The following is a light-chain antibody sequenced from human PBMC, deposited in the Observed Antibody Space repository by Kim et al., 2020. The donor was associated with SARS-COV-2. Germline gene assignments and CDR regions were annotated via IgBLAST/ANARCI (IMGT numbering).Light chain of an antibody. CDR2: GAS. V-gene: IGKV3-20*01. J-gene: IGKJ4*01. CDR3: QQYGSSPPLT. CDR1: QGVSSSY. Sequence: SPGESDTLSCRASQGVSSSYLAWYQQKPGQAPRLLIYGASSSATGIPDRFSGSGSGTDFTLTISRLEPEDFAVYYCQQYGSSPPLTFGGGTKVEI.